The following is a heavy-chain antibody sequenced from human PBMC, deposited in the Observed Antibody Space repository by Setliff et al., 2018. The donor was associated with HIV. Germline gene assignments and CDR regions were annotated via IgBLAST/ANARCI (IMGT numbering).Heavy chain of an antibody. CDR1: GFTFSSYW. V-gene: IGHV3-74*01. Sequence: GGSLRLSCAASGFTFSSYWMHWVRQAPGKGLVWVSRSNSDGSGTGYADSVKGRFTISRDNAKNSLYLQMNSLRAEDTAVYYCARDAWVEFLEWTFYGMDVWGQGTTVTVSS. CDR3: ARDAWVEFLEWTFYGMDV. CDR2: SNSDGSGT. D-gene: IGHD3-3*02. J-gene: IGHJ6*02.